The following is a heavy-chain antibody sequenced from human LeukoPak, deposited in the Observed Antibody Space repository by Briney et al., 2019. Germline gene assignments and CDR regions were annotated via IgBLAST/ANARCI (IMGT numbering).Heavy chain of an antibody. Sequence: PSETLSLTCAVYGGSFSGYYWSWIRQPPGKGLEWIGEINHSGSTNYNPSLKSRVTISVDTSKNQFSLKLSSVTAADTAVYYCARLKVSLWFGEKHNWFDPWGQGTLVTVSS. V-gene: IGHV4-34*01. D-gene: IGHD3-10*01. CDR2: INHSGST. CDR3: ARLKVSLWFGEKHNWFDP. J-gene: IGHJ5*02. CDR1: GGSFSGYY.